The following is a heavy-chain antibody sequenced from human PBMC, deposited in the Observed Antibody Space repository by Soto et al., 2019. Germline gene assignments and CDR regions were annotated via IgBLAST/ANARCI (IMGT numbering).Heavy chain of an antibody. CDR2: ISGSGGST. V-gene: IGHV3-23*01. Sequence: GGSLRLSCAASGFTFSSYAMSWVRQAPGKGLEWVSAISGSGGSTYYADSVKGRFTISRDNSKNTLYLQMNSLRAEDAAVYYCARHKRGLNWFDPWGQGTLVTVSS. CDR1: GFTFSSYA. J-gene: IGHJ5*02. CDR3: ARHKRGLNWFDP.